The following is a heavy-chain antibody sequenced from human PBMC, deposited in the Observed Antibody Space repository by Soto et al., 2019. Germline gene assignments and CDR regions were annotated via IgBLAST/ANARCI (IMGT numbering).Heavy chain of an antibody. CDR2: IYYTGRT. CDR1: GGSLKSGGYY. D-gene: IGHD3-22*01. V-gene: IGHV4-31*02. Sequence: SETLSLTCTVSGGSLKSGGYYWSWIHQHPGRGLEWIGYIYYTGRTYYNPSLESRVTFSVDTSKNQFSLKLSSVTAADTAVYYCARLALPEADYYDSSGYYLVPRAFDPWGQGTLVTVSS. J-gene: IGHJ5*02. CDR3: ARLALPEADYYDSSGYYLVPRAFDP.